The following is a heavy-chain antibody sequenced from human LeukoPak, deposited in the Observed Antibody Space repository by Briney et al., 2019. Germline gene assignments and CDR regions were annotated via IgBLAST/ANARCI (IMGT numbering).Heavy chain of an antibody. CDR1: GYTFTGYY. D-gene: IGHD4-23*01. V-gene: IGHV1-2*02. J-gene: IGHJ3*02. Sequence: ASVKVSCKASGYTFTGYYMHWVRQAPGQGLEWMGWINPNSGGTNYAQKFQGRVTMTRDTSISTAYMELSRLGSDDTAVYYCASSVVRSSKDAFDIWGQGTMVTVSS. CDR2: INPNSGGT. CDR3: ASSVVRSSKDAFDI.